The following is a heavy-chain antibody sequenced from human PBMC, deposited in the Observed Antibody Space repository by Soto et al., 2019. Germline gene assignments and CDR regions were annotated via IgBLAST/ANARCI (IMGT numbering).Heavy chain of an antibody. J-gene: IGHJ6*02. V-gene: IGHV3-30-3*01. D-gene: IGHD2-15*01. CDR2: ISYDGSNK. Sequence: QVQLVESGGGVVQPGRSLRLSSAASGFTFSSYAMHWVRQAPGKGLEWVAVISYDGSNKYYADSVKGRFTISRDNSKNRMYLQMNSRGAEDTAVYYCGRAKRYCSGGRCSPADNGMDVWGQGTTVTVSS. CDR1: GFTFSSYA. CDR3: GRAKRYCSGGRCSPADNGMDV.